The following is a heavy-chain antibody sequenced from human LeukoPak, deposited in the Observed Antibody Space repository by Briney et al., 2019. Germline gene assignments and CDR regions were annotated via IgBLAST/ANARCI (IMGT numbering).Heavy chain of an antibody. CDR2: INPNTGGT. J-gene: IGHJ4*02. CDR1: GFTFSGNY. D-gene: IGHD2-2*01. Sequence: ASVKVSCKASGFTFSGNYMHWVRQAPGQGLEWMGWINPNTGGTNYAQKLQGRVTMTTDTSTSTAYMELRSLRSDDTAVYYCARFGVVVPAAIDYWGQGTLVTVSS. CDR3: ARFGVVVPAAIDY. V-gene: IGHV1-2*02.